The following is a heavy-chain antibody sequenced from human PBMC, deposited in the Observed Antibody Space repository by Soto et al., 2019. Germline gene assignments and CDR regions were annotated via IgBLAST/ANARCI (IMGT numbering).Heavy chain of an antibody. J-gene: IGHJ3*02. V-gene: IGHV4-4*07. CDR3: AKDDSGAADI. Sequence: QVQLQESGPGLVEPLETLSLTCTVSGGSISSYSWNWIRQPAGKGLEWIGRVDTTGGTNYIPSLKSRVTMSVDTSKNQFSLNLRFVTAADTAVYFCAKDDSGAADIWGQGTMVTVS. CDR2: VDTTGGT. CDR1: GGSISSYS. D-gene: IGHD3-16*01.